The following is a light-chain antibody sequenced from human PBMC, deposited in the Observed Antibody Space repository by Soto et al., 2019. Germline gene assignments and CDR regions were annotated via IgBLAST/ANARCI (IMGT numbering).Light chain of an antibody. CDR3: MQALQAPLT. Sequence: DIVMTQSPLSLPVTPGEPASISCRSSQSLLNSNGYNYLDWYLQKSGQSPQLLIYLGSSRASGVPDRFSGSGSGTDFTLTISRVEAEDVGFYYCMQALQAPLTFGQGTKVDIK. CDR1: QSLLNSNGYNY. CDR2: LGS. J-gene: IGKJ1*01. V-gene: IGKV2-28*01.